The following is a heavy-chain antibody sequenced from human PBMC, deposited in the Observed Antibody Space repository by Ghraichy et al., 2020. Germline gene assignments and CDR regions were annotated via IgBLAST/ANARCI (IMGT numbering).Heavy chain of an antibody. CDR2: IIPIFGTA. CDR3: ARALDSSGYMDY. Sequence: SVKVSCKASGGTFSSYAISWVRQAPGQGLEWMGGIIPIFGTANYAQKFQGRVTITADKSTSTAYMELSSLRSEDTAVYYCARALDSSGYMDYWGQGTLVTVSS. V-gene: IGHV1-69*06. D-gene: IGHD3-22*01. CDR1: GGTFSSYA. J-gene: IGHJ4*02.